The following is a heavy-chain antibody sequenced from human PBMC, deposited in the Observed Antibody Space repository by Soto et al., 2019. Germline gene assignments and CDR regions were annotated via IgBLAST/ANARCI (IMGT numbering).Heavy chain of an antibody. CDR1: GGTFSSYA. Sequence: SVKVSCKASGGTFSSYAISWVRQAPGQGLEWMGGIIPIFGTANYAQKFQGRVTITADKSTSTAYMELSSLRSEDTAVYYCARAWRDSSGSYLGYALAYFDYWGQGTLVTVSS. CDR2: IIPIFGTA. V-gene: IGHV1-69*06. J-gene: IGHJ4*02. D-gene: IGHD3-22*01. CDR3: ARAWRDSSGSYLGYALAYFDY.